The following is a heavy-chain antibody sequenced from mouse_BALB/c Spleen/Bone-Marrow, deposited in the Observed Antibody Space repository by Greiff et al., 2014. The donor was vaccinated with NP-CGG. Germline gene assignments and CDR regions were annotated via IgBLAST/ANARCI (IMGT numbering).Heavy chain of an antibody. V-gene: IGHV1-9*01. J-gene: IGHJ1*01. CDR2: ILPGSCST. D-gene: IGHD1-1*01. CDR3: AREDGLWYFDV. Sequence: VKISCKATGYTFSSYWIEWVKQRPGHGLEWIGEILPGSCSTNYNKQFKGKATFTADTSSNTAYMQLSSLTSEVSAVYFCAREDGLWYFDVWGAGTTVTVSS. CDR1: GYTFSSYW.